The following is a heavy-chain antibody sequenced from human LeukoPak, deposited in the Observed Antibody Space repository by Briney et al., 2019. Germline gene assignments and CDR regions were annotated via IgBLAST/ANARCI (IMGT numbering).Heavy chain of an antibody. Sequence: GGSLRLSCAASGFTFSSYEMNWVRQAPGRGLEWVSYISGSGVTMYYADSVKGRFTISRDDAKNSLYLQMNSLRAEDTAVYYCASATAYHLAGAFDIWGQGTMVTVSS. CDR2: ISGSGVTM. CDR1: GFTFSSYE. V-gene: IGHV3-48*03. D-gene: IGHD6-19*01. CDR3: ASATAYHLAGAFDI. J-gene: IGHJ3*02.